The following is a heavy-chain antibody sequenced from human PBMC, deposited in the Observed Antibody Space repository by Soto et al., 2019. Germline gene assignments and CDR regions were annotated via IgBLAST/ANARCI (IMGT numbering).Heavy chain of an antibody. J-gene: IGHJ5*02. Sequence: GGSLRLSCAASGFSFSDFEMSWVRQAPGKGLEWVSYISSVDTTSHYADSVKGRFTISRDYAKKSLYLQMSSLRVEDTALYYRARESSSSGWLDHWGQGTLVTVSS. CDR3: ARESSSSGWLDH. CDR2: ISSVDTTS. CDR1: GFSFSDFE. D-gene: IGHD6-19*01. V-gene: IGHV3-48*03.